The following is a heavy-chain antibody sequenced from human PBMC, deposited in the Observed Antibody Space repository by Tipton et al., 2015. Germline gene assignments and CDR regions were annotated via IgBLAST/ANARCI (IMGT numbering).Heavy chain of an antibody. Sequence: QSGPEVKKPGASVKVSCKASGYTFLSYGISWVRQAPGQGLEWMGWISAHNGNTSYGQKFKDRVTLTTDTSTSTAYMELSSLRSEDTAVYYCARGTSTYDFWTGYVLGYWGQGTLVTVSS. CDR1: GYTFLSYG. J-gene: IGHJ4*02. CDR2: ISAHNGNT. D-gene: IGHD3-3*01. CDR3: ARGTSTYDFWTGYVLGY. V-gene: IGHV1-18*01.